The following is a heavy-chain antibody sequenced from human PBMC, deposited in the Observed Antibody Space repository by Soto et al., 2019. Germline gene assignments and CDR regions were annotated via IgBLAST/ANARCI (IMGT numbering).Heavy chain of an antibody. V-gene: IGHV4-38-2*02. Sequence: PSETLSLTCSVSSDSISSGFFWGWIRQPPGKGLEWIGSIFHTGDPYYNPSLKSRTTLSVDTAKNQFSLKLTSLTAADTAVYYCARDTNSLDSWGLGTLVTVS. J-gene: IGHJ4*02. D-gene: IGHD1-1*01. CDR1: SDSISSGFF. CDR3: ARDTNSLDS. CDR2: IFHTGDP.